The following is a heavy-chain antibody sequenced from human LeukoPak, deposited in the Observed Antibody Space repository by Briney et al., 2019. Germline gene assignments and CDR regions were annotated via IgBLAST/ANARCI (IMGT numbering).Heavy chain of an antibody. CDR2: IYHSGST. Sequence: PSQTLSLTCAVSGGSISSGGYSWSWIRQPPGKGLEWIGYIYHSGSTYYNPSLKSRVTISVDTSKNQFSLKLSSVTAADTAVYYCELDFWSGFDYWGQGTLVTVSS. CDR1: GGSISSGGYS. V-gene: IGHV4-30-2*01. CDR3: ELDFWSGFDY. J-gene: IGHJ4*02. D-gene: IGHD3-3*01.